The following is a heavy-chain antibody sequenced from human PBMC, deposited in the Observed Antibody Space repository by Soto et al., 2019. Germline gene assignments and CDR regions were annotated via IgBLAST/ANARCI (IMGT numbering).Heavy chain of an antibody. D-gene: IGHD3-10*01. CDR2: INHSGST. V-gene: IGHV4-34*01. CDR1: GGSFSGYY. CDR3: ARTTMVRGVINH. Sequence: SETLSLTCAVYGGSFSGYYLSWIRQPPGKGLECIGEINHSGSTNYNPSLKSRVTISVDTSKNQFSLKLSSVTAADTAVYYCARTTMVRGVINHWGQGTLVIVYS. J-gene: IGHJ4*02.